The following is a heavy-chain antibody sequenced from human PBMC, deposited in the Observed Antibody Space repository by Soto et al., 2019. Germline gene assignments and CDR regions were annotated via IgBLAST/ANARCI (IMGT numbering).Heavy chain of an antibody. CDR2: ITSRSDI. D-gene: IGHD2-21*02. J-gene: IGHJ6*02. CDR1: GFSLSAYS. CDR3: AREETAWPLAYGLDV. V-gene: IGHV3-21*01. Sequence: GGSLRLSCAASGFSLSAYSMNWVRQAPGKGLEWLSSITSRSDIYYADSVRGRFTISRDNAKNSVSLQMNSLRAEDTAVYYCAREETAWPLAYGLDVWGQGTTVTV.